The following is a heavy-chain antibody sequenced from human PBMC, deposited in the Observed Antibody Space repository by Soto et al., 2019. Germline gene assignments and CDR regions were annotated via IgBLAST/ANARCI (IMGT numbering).Heavy chain of an antibody. V-gene: IGHV3-23*01. J-gene: IGHJ4*01. CDR1: GFTFSTYA. CDR2: ISGSGGST. D-gene: IGHD2-2*01. Sequence: VQLLESGGGLVQPGGSLRLSCAASGFTFSTYAMSWVRQGPGKGLEWVSAISGSGGSTYYADSVKGRFTISRDNSKNTLYLQMNSLRAEDTAVYYCAKFLISSMISTKGLFDYWGHGTLVTVSS. CDR3: AKFLISSMISTKGLFDY.